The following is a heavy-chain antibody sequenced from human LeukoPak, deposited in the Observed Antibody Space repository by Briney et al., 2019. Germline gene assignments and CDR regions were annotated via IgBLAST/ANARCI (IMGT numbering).Heavy chain of an antibody. CDR2: ISGSGGST. V-gene: IGHV3-23*01. CDR3: AKDLMSGSYLRYFDY. CDR1: GFTFSSYA. D-gene: IGHD1-26*01. Sequence: TGGSLRLSCAASGFTFSSYAMSWVRQAPGKGLKWVSAISGSGGSTYYADSVKGRFTISRDNSKNTLYLQMNSLRAEDTAVYYCAKDLMSGSYLRYFDYWGQGTLVTVSS. J-gene: IGHJ4*02.